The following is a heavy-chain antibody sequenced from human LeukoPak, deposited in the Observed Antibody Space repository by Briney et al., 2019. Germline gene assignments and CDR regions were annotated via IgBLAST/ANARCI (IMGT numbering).Heavy chain of an antibody. CDR2: IRFNGNT. Sequence: SETLSLTCTVSGDSITTNHWSWIRQPAGKGLEWISRIRFNGNTDYNPSLKSRLTTSIDTPRNQFSLKLHSVTAADTAVYYCARDRGGNSWYNWYDDWGQGTLVTVSS. CDR1: GDSITTNH. CDR3: ARDRGGNSWYNWYDD. V-gene: IGHV4-4*07. J-gene: IGHJ5*02. D-gene: IGHD2/OR15-2a*01.